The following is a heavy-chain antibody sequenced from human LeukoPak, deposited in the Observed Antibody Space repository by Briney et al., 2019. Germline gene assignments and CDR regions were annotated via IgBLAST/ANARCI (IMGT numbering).Heavy chain of an antibody. CDR3: AKDLQIWFGELFS. V-gene: IGHV3-23*01. Sequence: GSLRLSCAASGFTFNDYSMYWVRQAPGKGLEWVSGISASGGSTYYADSVKGRFTISRDNSKNTLYLQMNSLRVEDTAVYYCAKDLQIWFGELFSWGQGTLVSVSS. J-gene: IGHJ5*02. CDR2: ISASGGST. D-gene: IGHD3-10*01. CDR1: GFTFNDYS.